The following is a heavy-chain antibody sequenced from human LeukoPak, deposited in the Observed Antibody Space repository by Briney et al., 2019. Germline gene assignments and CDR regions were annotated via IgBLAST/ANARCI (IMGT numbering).Heavy chain of an antibody. J-gene: IGHJ5*02. D-gene: IGHD4-4*01. CDR1: GFTVSSNY. Sequence: AGGSLRLSCAASGFTVSSNYMSWVRQAPGKGLEWVSVIYSGGSTYYADSVKGRFTISRHDSKNTLYLQMNSLRAEDTAVYYCAKDHGYSNYPNWFDPWGQGTLVTVSS. V-gene: IGHV3-53*01. CDR3: AKDHGYSNYPNWFDP. CDR2: IYSGGST.